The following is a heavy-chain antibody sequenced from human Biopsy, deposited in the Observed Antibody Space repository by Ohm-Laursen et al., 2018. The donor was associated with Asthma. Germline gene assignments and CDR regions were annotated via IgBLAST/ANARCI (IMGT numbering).Heavy chain of an antibody. V-gene: IGHV1-3*01. J-gene: IGHJ3*02. CDR2: INAANGNT. CDR1: GYTFIHFA. Sequence: ASVKVSCKASGYTFIHFAIHWVRRAPGHSLEWMGWINAANGNTKYSQKFQGRLTISRDTSASTAYMDLSSLRSEDTAVYYCARTYFDFLTGQVHDAFAMWGQGTMVTVSS. D-gene: IGHD3-9*01. CDR3: ARTYFDFLTGQVHDAFAM.